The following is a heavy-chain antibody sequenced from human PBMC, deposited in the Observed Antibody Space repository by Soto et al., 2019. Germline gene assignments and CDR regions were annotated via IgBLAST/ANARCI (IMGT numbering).Heavy chain of an antibody. D-gene: IGHD6-19*01. CDR3: ARIPIGIAVAGTGV. Sequence: XETLSLTCTVSGGSVSSGSYYWSWIRQPPGKGLEWIGYIYYSGSTNYNPSLKSRVTISVDTSKNQFSLKLSSVTAADTAVYYCARIPIGIAVAGTGVWGQGTLVTVSS. J-gene: IGHJ4*02. CDR1: GGSVSSGSYY. V-gene: IGHV4-61*01. CDR2: IYYSGST.